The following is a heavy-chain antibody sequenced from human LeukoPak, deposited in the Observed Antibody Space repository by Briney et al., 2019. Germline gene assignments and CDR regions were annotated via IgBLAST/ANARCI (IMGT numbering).Heavy chain of an antibody. CDR3: ARDDYGVEP. V-gene: IGHV3-30*03. Sequence: PGRSLRLSCAASGITFSSYGMHWVRQAPGKGLEWVAVISYDGNNKYYADFVKGRFTISRDNSRNTLYLQMDSLRDEDSAVYYCARDDYGVEPWGQGTLVTVSS. CDR1: GITFSSYG. D-gene: IGHD4-17*01. J-gene: IGHJ5*02. CDR2: ISYDGNNK.